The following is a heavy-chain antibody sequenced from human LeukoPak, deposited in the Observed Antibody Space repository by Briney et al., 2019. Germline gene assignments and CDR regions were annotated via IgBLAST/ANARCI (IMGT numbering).Heavy chain of an antibody. CDR3: ARDLSGYCSGGSCSGDY. Sequence: SETLSLTCTVSGGSISSGDYYWSWIRQPPGKGLEWIGYIYYSGSTYYNPSLKSRVTISVDTSKNQFSLKLSSVTAADTAVYYCARDLSGYCSGGSCSGDYWGQGTLVTVSS. D-gene: IGHD2-15*01. V-gene: IGHV4-30-4*01. CDR1: GGSISSGDYY. J-gene: IGHJ4*02. CDR2: IYYSGST.